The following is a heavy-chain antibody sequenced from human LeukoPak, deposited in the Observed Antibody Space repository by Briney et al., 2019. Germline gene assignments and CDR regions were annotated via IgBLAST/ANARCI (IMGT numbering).Heavy chain of an antibody. CDR1: GYSFTSYW. CDR3: ARRRAEYSGYDFEDY. Sequence: GESPKISCKGSGYSFTSYWIGWVRQMPGKGLEWMGIIYPGDSDTRYSPSFQGQVTISADKSISTAYLQWSSLKASDTAMYYCARRRAEYSGYDFEDYWGQGTLVTVSS. V-gene: IGHV5-51*01. CDR2: IYPGDSDT. D-gene: IGHD5-12*01. J-gene: IGHJ4*02.